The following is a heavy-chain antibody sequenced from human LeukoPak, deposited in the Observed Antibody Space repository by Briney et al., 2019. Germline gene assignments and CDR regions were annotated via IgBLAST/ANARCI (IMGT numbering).Heavy chain of an antibody. CDR3: ARDRLRFLEWADYYYYMDV. J-gene: IGHJ6*03. D-gene: IGHD3-3*01. CDR2: IIPIFGTA. Sequence: SVKVSCKASGGTFSSYAISWVRQAPGQGLEWMGGIIPIFGTANYAQKFQGRVTITADKSTSTAYMELSSLRSEDTAMYYCARDRLRFLEWADYYYYMDVWGKGTTVTVSS. CDR1: GGTFSSYA. V-gene: IGHV1-69*06.